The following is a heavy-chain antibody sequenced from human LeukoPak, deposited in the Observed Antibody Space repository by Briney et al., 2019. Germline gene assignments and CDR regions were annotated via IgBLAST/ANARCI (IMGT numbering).Heavy chain of an antibody. CDR2: IYSGGTT. CDR3: ASWRSSWPRFDY. J-gene: IGHJ4*02. Sequence: GGSLRLSCAASGFTVSSNYMSWVRQAPGKGLEWVSVIYSGGTTKYADSVKGRFTISRDNSKNTLYLQMNSLRAEDTAVYYCASWRSSWPRFDYWGQGTLVTVSS. V-gene: IGHV3-53*01. D-gene: IGHD6-13*01. CDR1: GFTVSSNY.